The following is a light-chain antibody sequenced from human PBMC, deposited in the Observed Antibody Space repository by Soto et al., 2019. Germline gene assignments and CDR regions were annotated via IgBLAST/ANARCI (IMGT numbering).Light chain of an antibody. CDR3: CSYAGGSARVV. CDR1: SSDVGIYNL. CDR2: EGS. V-gene: IGLV2-23*01. J-gene: IGLJ2*01. Sequence: QSALTQPASVSGSPGQSITISCTGTSSDVGIYNLVSWYQQFPGIAPKVIIYEGSKRPSGVSSRFSGSKSGNTASLTISGLQAEDEADYYCCSYAGGSARVVFGGGTQLTVL.